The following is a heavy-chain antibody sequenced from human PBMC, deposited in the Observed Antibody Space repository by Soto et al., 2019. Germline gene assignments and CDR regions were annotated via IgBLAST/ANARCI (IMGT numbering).Heavy chain of an antibody. CDR3: AREGYYYDSSGLNWFDP. CDR1: GGTFSSYA. CDR2: IIPIFGTA. J-gene: IGHJ5*02. V-gene: IGHV1-69*13. Sequence: ASVKVSCKASGGTFSSYAISWVRQAPGQGLEWMGGIIPIFGTANYAQKFQGRVTITADESTSTAYMELSSLRSEDTAVYYCAREGYYYDSSGLNWFDPWGQGTLVTVSS. D-gene: IGHD3-22*01.